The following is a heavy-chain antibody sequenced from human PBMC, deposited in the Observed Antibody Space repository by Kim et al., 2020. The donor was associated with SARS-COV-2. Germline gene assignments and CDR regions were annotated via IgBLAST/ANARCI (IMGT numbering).Heavy chain of an antibody. CDR1: GYTFTGYY. V-gene: IGHV1-2*02. Sequence: ASVKVSCKASGYTFTGYYMHWVRQAPGQGLEWMGWINPNSGGTNYAQKFQGRVTMTRDTSISTAYMELSRLRSDDTAVYYCARDYRLAYLGYCSSTSCNNRGWLVDWGQGTLVTVSS. CDR2: INPNSGGT. CDR3: ARDYRLAYLGYCSSTSCNNRGWLVD. D-gene: IGHD2-2*01. J-gene: IGHJ4*02.